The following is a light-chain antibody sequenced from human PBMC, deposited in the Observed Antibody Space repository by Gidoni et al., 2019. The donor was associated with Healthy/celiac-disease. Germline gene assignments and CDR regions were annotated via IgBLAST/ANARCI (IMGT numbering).Light chain of an antibody. CDR1: KLGDKY. CDR2: QDS. V-gene: IGLV3-1*01. J-gene: IGLJ2*01. CDR3: QAWDSSTYVV. Sequence: SYELTHPPPVSVSPGQTASITCSGDKLGDKYACWYKQKPGQSPVLVIYQDSKRPSGIPARFSGSNSGNTATLTISGTQAMDEADYYCQAWDSSTYVVFGGGTKLTVL.